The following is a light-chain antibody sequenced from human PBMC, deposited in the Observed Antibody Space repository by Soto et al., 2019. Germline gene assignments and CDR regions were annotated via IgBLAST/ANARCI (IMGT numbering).Light chain of an antibody. V-gene: IGLV2-11*01. CDR2: DVS. J-gene: IGLJ2*01. CDR1: SSDVGGYKY. Sequence: QSALTQPRSVSGSPGQSVTISCTGTSSDVGGYKYVSWYQQHPGKAPKLMIYDVSKRPSGVPDRFSGSKSGNTASLTISGLQAEDEADYYCCSYAGSYTLAVFGGGTKLTVL. CDR3: CSYAGSYTLAV.